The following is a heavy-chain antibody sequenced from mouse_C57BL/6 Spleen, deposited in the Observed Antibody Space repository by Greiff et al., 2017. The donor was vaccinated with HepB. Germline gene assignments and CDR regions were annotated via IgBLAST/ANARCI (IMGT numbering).Heavy chain of an antibody. D-gene: IGHD2-1*01. V-gene: IGHV5-12*01. Sequence: EVKLMESGGGLVQPGGSLKLSCAASGFTFSDYYMYWVRQTPEKRLEWVAYISNCGGSTYYPDTVKGRFTISRDNAKNTLYLQMSRLKSEDTAMYYCARRGGNYGGNFDYWGQGTTLTVSS. CDR2: ISNCGGST. CDR3: ARRGGNYGGNFDY. J-gene: IGHJ2*01. CDR1: GFTFSDYY.